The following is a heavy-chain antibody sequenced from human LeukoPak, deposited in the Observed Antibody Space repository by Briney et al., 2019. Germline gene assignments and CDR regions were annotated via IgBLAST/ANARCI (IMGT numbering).Heavy chain of an antibody. CDR3: AGGTDFWSGYSFDS. Sequence: GGSLRLSCATSRFTVSDNYMSWVRQAPGKGLEWVSLIYSGGTTDYADSVKGRFTISRDISKNTLSLQMSSLRAEDTAVYYCAGGTDFWSGYSFDSWGQGTLVTVSS. CDR1: RFTVSDNY. D-gene: IGHD3-3*01. J-gene: IGHJ4*02. V-gene: IGHV3-53*01. CDR2: IYSGGTT.